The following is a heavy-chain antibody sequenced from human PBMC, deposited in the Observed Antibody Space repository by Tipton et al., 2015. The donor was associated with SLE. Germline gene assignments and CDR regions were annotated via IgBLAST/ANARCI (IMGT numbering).Heavy chain of an antibody. CDR1: GYTFTSYW. J-gene: IGHJ3*02. CDR2: IYPADSDT. D-gene: IGHD6-6*01. CDR3: ARHLRPYSSYDAFDI. Sequence: QLVQSGPEVKKPGESLKISCKGSGYTFTSYWIGWVRQMPGKGLEWMGTIYPADSDTRYSPSFQGQVTISADKSISTAYLQWSSLKASDTAMYYCARHLRPYSSYDAFDIWGQGTMVTVSS. V-gene: IGHV5-51*01.